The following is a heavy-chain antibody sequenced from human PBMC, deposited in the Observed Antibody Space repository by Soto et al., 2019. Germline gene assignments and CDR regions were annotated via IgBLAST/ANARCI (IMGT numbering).Heavy chain of an antibody. Sequence: VQLQQWGAGPLRPLETLSLTCGVSGGSFSGYYWAWVRQAPGKGLELVSLIYSGGNPFYADSMKGRFTLSRDNSNNMLYLQMDSLRAEDTAVYYCARGPNSDCWGQGTLVIVSS. CDR3: ARGPNSDC. J-gene: IGHJ4*02. V-gene: IGHV3-53*01. CDR1: GGSFSGYY. D-gene: IGHD2-21*01. CDR2: IYSGGNP.